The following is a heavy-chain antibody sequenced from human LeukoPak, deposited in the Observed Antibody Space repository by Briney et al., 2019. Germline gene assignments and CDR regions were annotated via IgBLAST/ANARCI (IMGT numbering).Heavy chain of an antibody. J-gene: IGHJ4*02. CDR2: ISGSDSSI. CDR3: ARRLDS. Sequence: GGSLRLSCAASGFILSTFDMNWVRQAPGKGLEWVSFISGSDSSINYADSVKGRFTISRDNARNELYLHMNSLRAEDTAVYYCARRLDSWGQGTLVTVSS. CDR1: GFILSTFD. V-gene: IGHV3-48*01.